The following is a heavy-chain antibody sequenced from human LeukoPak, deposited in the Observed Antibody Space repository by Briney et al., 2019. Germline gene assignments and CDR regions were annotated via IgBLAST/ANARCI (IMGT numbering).Heavy chain of an antibody. CDR3: ARGIAVPAMGVHFDY. CDR2: IYRAGTT. CDR1: GFTVSSNY. Sequence: GGSLRLSCAASGFTVSSNYISWVRQAPGKGLEWVSVIYRAGTTYYADSVKGRFTISRDNSKNTVDLQLNSLRAEDTAVYYCARGIAVPAMGVHFDYWGQGTLVTVSS. V-gene: IGHV3-53*01. D-gene: IGHD6-19*01. J-gene: IGHJ4*02.